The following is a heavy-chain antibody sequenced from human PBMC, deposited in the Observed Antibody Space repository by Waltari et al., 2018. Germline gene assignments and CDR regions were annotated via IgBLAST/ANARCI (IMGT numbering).Heavy chain of an antibody. J-gene: IGHJ4*02. Sequence: EVQLVESGGGLVQPGGSLRLSCAASGFTFSSNWVSWVRQAPGEGPEGGASIKQDGSEKYYLDSVKGRFTISRDNARGSLYLQMNSLRADDTAIYYCARAYDWGQGTLVTVSS. V-gene: IGHV3-7*01. CDR3: ARAYD. CDR2: IKQDGSEK. D-gene: IGHD3-16*01. CDR1: GFTFSSNW.